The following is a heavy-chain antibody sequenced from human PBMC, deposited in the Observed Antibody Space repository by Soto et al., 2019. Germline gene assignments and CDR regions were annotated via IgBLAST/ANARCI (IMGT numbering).Heavy chain of an antibody. V-gene: IGHV1-2*04. CDR1: GYSFTDYH. D-gene: IGHD2-8*01. CDR2: INPKSGGT. Sequence: GASVKVSCKASGYSFTDYHIHWVRQAPGQGLEWLGRINPKSGGTSTAQKFQGWVTMTTDTSISTASMELTRLTSDDTAIYYCARGDSTDCSNGVCSFFYNHDMDVWGQGTTVTVSS. CDR3: ARGDSTDCSNGVCSFFYNHDMDV. J-gene: IGHJ6*02.